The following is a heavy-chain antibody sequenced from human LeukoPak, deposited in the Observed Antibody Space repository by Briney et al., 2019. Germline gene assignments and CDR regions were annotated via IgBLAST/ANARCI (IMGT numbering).Heavy chain of an antibody. J-gene: IGHJ5*02. CDR2: IYHSGST. V-gene: IGHV4-4*02. CDR3: ARLTLMTGSNWFDP. CDR1: GGSISSSNW. Sequence: SETLSLTCAVSGGSISSSNWWSWVRQPPGKGLEWIGEIYHSGSTNYNPSLKSRVTISVDKSKNQFSLKLSSVTAADTAVYYCARLTLMTGSNWFDPWGQGTLVTVSS. D-gene: IGHD2-8*01.